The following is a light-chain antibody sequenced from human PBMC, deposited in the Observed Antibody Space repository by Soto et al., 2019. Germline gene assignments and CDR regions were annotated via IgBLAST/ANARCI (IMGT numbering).Light chain of an antibody. CDR1: SSNIGSNT. CDR3: GAWDDSLSGYV. J-gene: IGLJ1*01. V-gene: IGLV1-44*01. Sequence: QSVLTQPPSASGTPGRRVTISCSGSSSNIGSNTVNWYQRLPGTAPKLLMYSNNQRPSGVPDRFSGSKSGTSASLAISGLQSEDEADYYCGAWDDSLSGYVFGTGTKLTVL. CDR2: SNN.